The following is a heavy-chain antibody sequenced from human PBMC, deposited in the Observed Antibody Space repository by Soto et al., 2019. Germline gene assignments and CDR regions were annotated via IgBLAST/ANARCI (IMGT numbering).Heavy chain of an antibody. D-gene: IGHD3-10*01. CDR3: AKGRGGDYYYGMDV. V-gene: IGHV3-23*01. Sequence: EVQLLESGGGLVQPGGSLRLSCAASGFTFSSYAMSWVRQAPGKGLEWVSGISGSGGSTYYADSVKGRFTISRDNSKKTLYLQMNSLRDEDTAVYYCAKGRGGDYYYGMDVWGQGTTVTVSS. J-gene: IGHJ6*02. CDR2: ISGSGGST. CDR1: GFTFSSYA.